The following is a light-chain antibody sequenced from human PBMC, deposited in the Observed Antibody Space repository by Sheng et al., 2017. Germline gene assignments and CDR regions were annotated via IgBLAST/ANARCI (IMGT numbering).Light chain of an antibody. Sequence: EIVLTQSPGTLSLSPGERATLSCRASQSVSSSYLAWYQQKPGQAPRLLIYGASSRATGIPDRFSGSGSGTDFTLTISRLEPEDFAVYYCQQYYSPPWTFGQGTKVEI. CDR3: QQYYSPPWT. J-gene: IGKJ1*01. V-gene: IGKV3-20*01. CDR1: QSVSSSY. CDR2: GAS.